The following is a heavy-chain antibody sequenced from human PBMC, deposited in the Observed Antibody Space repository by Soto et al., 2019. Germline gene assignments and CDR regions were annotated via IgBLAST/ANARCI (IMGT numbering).Heavy chain of an antibody. CDR2: MNPNSGNT. V-gene: IGHV1-8*02. J-gene: IGHJ6*02. D-gene: IGHD2-2*01. CDR1: GYTFTSYD. Sequence: QVQLVQSGAEVKKPGASVKVSCKASGYTFTSYDINWVRQATGQGLEWMGWMNPNSGNTGYAQKFQGRVTMTRNTHISTAYMELSSLRSEDTAVYYCARGRVVLVPAAMGMDVWGQGTTVTVSS. CDR3: ARGRVVLVPAAMGMDV.